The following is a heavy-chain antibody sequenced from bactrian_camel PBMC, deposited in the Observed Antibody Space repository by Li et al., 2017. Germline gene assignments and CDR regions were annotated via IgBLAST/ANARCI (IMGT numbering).Heavy chain of an antibody. Sequence: VQLVESGGGLVQAGGSLRLSCSATKFTYYAPYCMGWFRQSPGKEREGVAAIAIGGGSTFYADSVKGRFTISIDDDKNTLYLQMNSLKPEDTAMYYCAARLRGRVRQVLKEDDYRYWGQGTQVTVS. J-gene: IGHJ4*01. D-gene: IGHD5*01. CDR2: IAIGGGST. V-gene: IGHV3S31*01. CDR1: KFTYYAPYC. CDR3: AARLRGRVRQVLKEDDYRY.